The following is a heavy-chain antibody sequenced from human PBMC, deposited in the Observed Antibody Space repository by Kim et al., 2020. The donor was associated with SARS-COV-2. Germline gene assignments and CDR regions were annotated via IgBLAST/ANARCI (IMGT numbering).Heavy chain of an antibody. CDR2: IYYSGST. CDR1: GGSISSYY. D-gene: IGHD4-4*01. Sequence: SETLSLTCTVSGGSISSYYWSWIRQPPGKGLEWIGYIYYSGSTNYNPSLKSRVTISVDTSKNQFSLKLSSVTAADTAVYYCARVRDYSHYYYYYYMDVWGKGTTVTVSS. CDR3: ARVRDYSHYYYYYYMDV. J-gene: IGHJ6*03. V-gene: IGHV4-59*01.